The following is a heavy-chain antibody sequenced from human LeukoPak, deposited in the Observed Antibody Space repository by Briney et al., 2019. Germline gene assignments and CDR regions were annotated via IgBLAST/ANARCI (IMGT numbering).Heavy chain of an antibody. D-gene: IGHD6-19*01. J-gene: IGHJ5*02. CDR3: ARVVYSSGWYCWFDP. V-gene: IGHV4-39*07. CDR1: GGSISSSSYY. Sequence: PSETLSLTCTVSGGSISSSSYYWGWIRQPPGKGLEWIGSIYYSGSTYYNPSLKSRVTISVDTSKNQFSLKLSSVTAADTAVYYCARVVYSSGWYCWFDPWGQGTLVTVSS. CDR2: IYYSGST.